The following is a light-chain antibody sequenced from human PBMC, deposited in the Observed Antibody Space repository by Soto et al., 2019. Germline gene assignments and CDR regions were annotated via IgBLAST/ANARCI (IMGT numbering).Light chain of an antibody. CDR1: ASNIGSNS. CDR2: RNS. V-gene: IGLV1-44*01. CDR3: AAWDDTLKAVL. J-gene: IGLJ2*01. Sequence: QPVLTQPPSSSGTPGQRVSISCSGSASNIGSNSVNWYQQFPGTAPKLLLYRNSQRPSGVPDRFSGSKSGTSASLAISGLQSDDEGDYYCAAWDDTLKAVLFGGGTKVTVL.